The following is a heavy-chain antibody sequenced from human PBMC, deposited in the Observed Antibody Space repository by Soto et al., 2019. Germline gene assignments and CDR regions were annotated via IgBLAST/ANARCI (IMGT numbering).Heavy chain of an antibody. CDR2: ISGSGGST. Sequence: GGSLRLSCAASGFTFSSYSMNWVRQAPGKGLEWVSAISGSGGSTYYADSVKGRFTISRDNSKNTLYLQMNSLRAEDTAVYYCAKDRVVVAAWLPVASSYYYMDVWGKGTTVTVSS. V-gene: IGHV3-23*01. CDR3: AKDRVVVAAWLPVASSYYYMDV. CDR1: GFTFSSYS. J-gene: IGHJ6*03. D-gene: IGHD2-15*01.